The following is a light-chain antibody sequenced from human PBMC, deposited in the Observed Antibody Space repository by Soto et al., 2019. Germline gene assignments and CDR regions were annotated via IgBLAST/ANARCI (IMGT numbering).Light chain of an antibody. J-gene: IGKJ5*01. Sequence: DIQMTQSPSSLSGSVGDRVTITCPASQDISNYLNWYQQKPGKAPKLLIYDASNLETGVPSRFSGSGSGTDFTFTISSLQPEDIATYYCQQYDNLPITFGQGTRLEIK. V-gene: IGKV1-33*01. CDR2: DAS. CDR1: QDISNY. CDR3: QQYDNLPIT.